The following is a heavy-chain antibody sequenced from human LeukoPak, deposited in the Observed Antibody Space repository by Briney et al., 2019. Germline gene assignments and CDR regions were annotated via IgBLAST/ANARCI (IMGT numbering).Heavy chain of an antibody. CDR1: GYTFTIYD. CDR2: MNPNSGNT. D-gene: IGHD3-3*01. J-gene: IGHJ4*02. CDR3: ARRTIFGVVIDY. V-gene: IGHV1-8*01. Sequence: ASVKVSFKASGYTFTIYDINWVRQATGQGLEWMGWMNPNSGNTGYAQKFQGRVTMTRNTSISTAYMELSSLRSEDTAVYYCARRTIFGVVIDYWGQGTLVTVSS.